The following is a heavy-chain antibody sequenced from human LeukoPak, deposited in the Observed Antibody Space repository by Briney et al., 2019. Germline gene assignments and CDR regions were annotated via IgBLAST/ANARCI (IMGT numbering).Heavy chain of an antibody. CDR2: ISDSGRAT. CDR3: ARHDSFIPF. Sequence: GGSLRLSCVASGFRFSDFAMSWVRQAPGKGLERVSGISDSGRATYYTDSVKGRCTISRDNSKNTVNLQLNNVRAEDTALYFCARHDSFIPFWGQGMQVTVSS. D-gene: IGHD5-18*01. V-gene: IGHV3-23*01. CDR1: GFRFSDFA. J-gene: IGHJ4*02.